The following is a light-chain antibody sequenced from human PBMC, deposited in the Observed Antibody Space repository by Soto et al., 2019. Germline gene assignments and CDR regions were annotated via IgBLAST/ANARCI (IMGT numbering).Light chain of an antibody. J-gene: IGKJ1*01. CDR3: QQYSDYSRT. CDR2: KAS. V-gene: IGKV1-5*03. CDR1: QSINKW. Sequence: DIQMTQSPSALAASGGGRVTTTCRASQSINKWMAWYQMKPGKAPQLLIYKASSLQSGVPSRFSGSGSGTEFTLTISSLPPDAFATYFCQQYSDYSRTFGQGTKVDIK.